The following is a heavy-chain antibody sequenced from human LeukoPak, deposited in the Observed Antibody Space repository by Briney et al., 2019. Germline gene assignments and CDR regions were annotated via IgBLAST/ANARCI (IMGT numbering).Heavy chain of an antibody. CDR3: ARGGAARLHFQN. V-gene: IGHV4-59*01. CDR1: GGFISSYY. D-gene: IGHD6-6*01. J-gene: IGHJ1*01. Sequence: PSETLSLTCTVSGGFISSYYWSWIRQPPGKGLEWIGYIYYSGSTNYNPSLKSRVTISVDTSKNQFSLKLSSVTAADTAVYYCARGGAARLHFQNWGQGTLVTVSS. CDR2: IYYSGST.